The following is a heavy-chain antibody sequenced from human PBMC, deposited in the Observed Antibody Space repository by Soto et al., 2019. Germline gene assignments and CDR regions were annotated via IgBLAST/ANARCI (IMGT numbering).Heavy chain of an antibody. CDR1: GFTFSSYA. CDR3: AKAAAVYYYYYMDV. V-gene: IGHV3-23*01. Sequence: EVQLLESGGGLVQPGGSLRLSCAASGFTFSSYAMSWVRQAPGKGLEWVSAISGSGGSTYYADSVKGRFTISRDNSKNTLYLQMNSLGAEDTAVYSCAKAAAVYYYYYMDVWGKGTTVTVSS. J-gene: IGHJ6*03. CDR2: ISGSGGST.